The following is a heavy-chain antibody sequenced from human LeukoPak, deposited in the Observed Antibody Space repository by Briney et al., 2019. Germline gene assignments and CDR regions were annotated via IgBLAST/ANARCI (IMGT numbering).Heavy chain of an antibody. D-gene: IGHD7-27*01. CDR3: ARGRKSDWGPESKFDY. V-gene: IGHV1-8*01. Sequence: GASVKVSCKASGYTFTSYDINWVRQATGQGLEWMGWMNPNSGNTGYAQKFQGRVTMTRNTSISTAYMELSSLRSEDTAVYYCARGRKSDWGPESKFDYWGREPWSPSPQ. CDR2: MNPNSGNT. J-gene: IGHJ4*02. CDR1: GYTFTSYD.